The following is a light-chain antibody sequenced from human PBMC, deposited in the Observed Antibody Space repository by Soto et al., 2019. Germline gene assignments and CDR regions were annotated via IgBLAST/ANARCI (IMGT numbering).Light chain of an antibody. Sequence: EIVMTQSPASLSVSPGERGTVSCRASQSVSINLAWYQKKPGQAPRLLLYDASTRAPGIPARFSGSGSGTEFTLTISSLQSEDSAVYYCQQYNNWLFTFGQGTKLEIK. CDR1: QSVSIN. CDR2: DAS. CDR3: QQYNNWLFT. V-gene: IGKV3-15*01. J-gene: IGKJ2*01.